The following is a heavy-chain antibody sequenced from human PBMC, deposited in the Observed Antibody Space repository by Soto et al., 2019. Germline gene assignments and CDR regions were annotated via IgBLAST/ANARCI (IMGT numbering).Heavy chain of an antibody. Sequence: EVQLLESGGGLVQPGGSLRLSCAASGFNFNIYAMTWVRQAPGKGLEWVSTISTGGDSTYFADSVKGRVTISRDNSKNTPSLQMNSLRAEDTATYFCAKALGNPYYYYYMDFWGTGTTVTVSS. V-gene: IGHV3-23*01. D-gene: IGHD1-1*01. J-gene: IGHJ6*03. CDR3: AKALGNPYYYYYMDF. CDR1: GFNFNIYA. CDR2: ISTGGDST.